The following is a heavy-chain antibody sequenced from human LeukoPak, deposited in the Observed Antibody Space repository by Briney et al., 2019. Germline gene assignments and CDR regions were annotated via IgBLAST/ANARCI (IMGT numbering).Heavy chain of an antibody. CDR1: GFTFSSYG. Sequence: GGSLRLSCAASGFTFSSYGMHWVRQAPGKGLEWVAVISYDGSNKYYADSVKGRFTISRDNAKNSLYLQMNSLRAEDTAVYYCARQYNSPNWFDPWGQGSLVTVSS. J-gene: IGHJ5*02. D-gene: IGHD1-14*01. V-gene: IGHV3-30*03. CDR3: ARQYNSPNWFDP. CDR2: ISYDGSNK.